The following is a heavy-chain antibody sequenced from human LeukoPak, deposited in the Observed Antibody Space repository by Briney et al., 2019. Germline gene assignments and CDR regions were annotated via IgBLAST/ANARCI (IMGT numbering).Heavy chain of an antibody. CDR2: IYYSGST. J-gene: IGHJ2*01. V-gene: IGHV4-59*08. CDR1: GGSISSYY. D-gene: IGHD6-13*01. Sequence: PSETPSLTCTVSGGSISSYYWSWIRQPPGKGLEWIGYIYYSGSTNYNPSLKSRVTISVDTSKNQFSLKLNTVTAADTAVYYCARLTPSDSSSWYWYFGLWGRGTLVTVSS. CDR3: ARLTPSDSSSWYWYFGL.